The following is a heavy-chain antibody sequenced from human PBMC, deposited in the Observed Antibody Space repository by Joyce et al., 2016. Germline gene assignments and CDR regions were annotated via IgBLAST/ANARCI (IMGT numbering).Heavy chain of an antibody. D-gene: IGHD3-22*01. CDR1: GFTFSRYG. Sequence: EVRLVESGGGLVRPGGSLRLSCATSGFTFSRYGMNWVRQAPGKGLQWVSSIIASGNYIYYADSLKGRFTISRDNAKSSLFLQMNSLRAEDTAVYYCVRGDPYYDSSGFDYWGRGALVTVSS. CDR3: VRGDPYYDSSGFDY. V-gene: IGHV3-21*06. J-gene: IGHJ4*02. CDR2: IIASGNYI.